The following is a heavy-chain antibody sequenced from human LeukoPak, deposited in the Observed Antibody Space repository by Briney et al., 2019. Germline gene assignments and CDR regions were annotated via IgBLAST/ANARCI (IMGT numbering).Heavy chain of an antibody. CDR2: IIPILGIA. J-gene: IGHJ5*02. CDR3: ARDENYDFWSGYPTNNWFDP. V-gene: IGHV1-69*04. D-gene: IGHD3-3*01. CDR1: GGTFSSYA. Sequence: SVKVSRKASGGTFSSYAISWVRQAPGQGLEWMGRIIPILGIANYAQKFQGRVTITADKSTSTAYMELSSLRSEDTAVYYCARDENYDFWSGYPTNNWFDPWGQGTLVTVSS.